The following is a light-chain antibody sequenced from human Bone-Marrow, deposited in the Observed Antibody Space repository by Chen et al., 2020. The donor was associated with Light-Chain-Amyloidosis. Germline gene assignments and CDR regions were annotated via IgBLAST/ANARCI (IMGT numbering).Light chain of an antibody. CDR1: TSNIGAGYG. V-gene: IGLV1-40*01. J-gene: IGLJ2*01. CDR3: QSYDSSLSSSV. CDR2: GNT. Sequence: QSVLTQPPSVSWAPGQSVTISCPGSTSNIGAGYGVHWYQQVPGTAPKLLIYGNTNRPSGVPDRFSASKSGTSASLAITGLQAEDEADYYCQSYDSSLSSSVFGGGTKLTVL.